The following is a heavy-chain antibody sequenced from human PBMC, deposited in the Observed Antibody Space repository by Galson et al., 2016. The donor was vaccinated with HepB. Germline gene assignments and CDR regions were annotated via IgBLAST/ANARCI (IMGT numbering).Heavy chain of an antibody. J-gene: IGHJ4*02. Sequence: LVKPTQTLTLTCTFSGFSLSTSGMCVGWIRQPPRKALEWLALIDWDDDKYYSTSLKTRLTISKDTSKNQVVLTMTNMDPVDTATNYCARLLAYCGGDCSSVFDYWGQGTLVTVSS. CDR3: ARLLAYCGGDCSSVFDY. CDR2: IDWDDDK. V-gene: IGHV2-70*01. CDR1: GFSLSTSGMC. D-gene: IGHD2-21*02.